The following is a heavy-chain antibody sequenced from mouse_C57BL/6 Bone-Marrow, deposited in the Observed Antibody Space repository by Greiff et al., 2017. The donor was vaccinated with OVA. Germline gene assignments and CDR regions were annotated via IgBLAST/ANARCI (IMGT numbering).Heavy chain of an antibody. CDR1: GFTFSSYA. J-gene: IGHJ1*03. V-gene: IGHV5-4*01. CDR2: ISDGGSYT. Sequence: EVQLVESGGGLVKPGGSLKLSCAASGFTFSSYAMSWVRQTPEKRLEWVATISDGGSYTYYPDNVKGRFTISRDNAKNNLYLQMSHLKSEDTAMYYCARDLWLLRDGYFDVWGTGTTVTVSS. CDR3: ARDLWLLRDGYFDV. D-gene: IGHD2-3*01.